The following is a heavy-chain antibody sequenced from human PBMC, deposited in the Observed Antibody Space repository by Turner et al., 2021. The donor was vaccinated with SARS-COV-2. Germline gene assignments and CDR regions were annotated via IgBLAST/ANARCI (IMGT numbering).Heavy chain of an antibody. CDR3: TGRGKVSYTWFDP. Sequence: EVQLVEYGGGLVKPGGVLRLSCAASGFTFSDAYMSWVRQAPGKGLEWVGRIKSKTDGGTTDYAAPVKGRFTISRDDSENTLYLQMNSLKTEDTAVYYCTGRGKVSYTWFDPWGQGTLVTVSS. V-gene: IGHV3-15*01. D-gene: IGHD2-8*01. J-gene: IGHJ5*02. CDR2: IKSKTDGGTT. CDR1: GFTFSDAY.